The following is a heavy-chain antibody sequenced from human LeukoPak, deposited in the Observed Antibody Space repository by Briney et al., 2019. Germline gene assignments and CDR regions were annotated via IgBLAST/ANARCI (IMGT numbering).Heavy chain of an antibody. Sequence: SEPLSLTCAVYGGSFSGYYWSWIRQPPGKGLEWIGEINHSGSTNYNPSLKSRVTISVDTSKNQFSLKLSSVTAADTAVYYCARRTGPYYDYVWGSFGFDPWGQGTLVTVSS. D-gene: IGHD3-16*01. J-gene: IGHJ5*02. V-gene: IGHV4-34*01. CDR3: ARRTGPYYDYVWGSFGFDP. CDR2: INHSGST. CDR1: GGSFSGYY.